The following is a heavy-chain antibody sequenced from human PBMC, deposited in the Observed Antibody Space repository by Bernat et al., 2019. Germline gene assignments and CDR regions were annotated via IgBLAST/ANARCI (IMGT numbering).Heavy chain of an antibody. CDR1: GGTFSSYT. J-gene: IGHJ5*02. CDR3: ARDPAGYGSAASWFDP. Sequence: QVQLVQSGAEVKKPGSSVKVSCKASGGTFSSYTISWVRQAPGQGLEWMGRIIPILGIANYAQKFQGRVTITADKSTSTAYMKLSSLRSEDTAVYYCARDPAGYGSAASWFDPWGQGTLVTVSS. D-gene: IGHD3-10*01. CDR2: IIPILGIA. V-gene: IGHV1-69*08.